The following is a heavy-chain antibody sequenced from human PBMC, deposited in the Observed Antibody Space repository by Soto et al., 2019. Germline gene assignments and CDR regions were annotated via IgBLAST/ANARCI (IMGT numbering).Heavy chain of an antibody. D-gene: IGHD2-21*01. CDR1: GFTFSSFA. V-gene: IGHV3-48*02. CDR3: VRDHIWAFDF. J-gene: IGHJ3*01. CDR2: ISVTSGSI. Sequence: EVQLVESGGGLVQPGGSLRISCAASGFTFSSFALNWVRQAPGKGLEWISYISVTSGSIFYADSVKGRFTISRDDARNSLYLQMNTRRDEDTAVYFCVRDHIWAFDFWGRGTMVTVSS.